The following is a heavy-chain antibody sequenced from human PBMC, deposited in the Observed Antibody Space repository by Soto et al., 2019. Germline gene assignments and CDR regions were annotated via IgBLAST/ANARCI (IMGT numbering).Heavy chain of an antibody. CDR1: GFTFSSYA. CDR2: IWYDGSNK. J-gene: IGHJ6*02. Sequence: QVQLVESGGGVVQPGRSLRLSCAASGFTFSSYAMHWVRQAPGKGLEWVAVIWYDGSNKYYADSVKGRFTISRDNSKNTLYLQMNSLRAEDTAVYYCARSIAAAGPYYYYYYGMDVWGQGTTVTVSS. CDR3: ARSIAAAGPYYYYYYGMDV. D-gene: IGHD6-13*01. V-gene: IGHV3-33*08.